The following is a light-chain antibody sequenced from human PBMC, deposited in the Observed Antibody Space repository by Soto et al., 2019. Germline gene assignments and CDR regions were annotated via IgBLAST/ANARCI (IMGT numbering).Light chain of an antibody. Sequence: DIQLTQSPSTLSASVGDRVTITCRASQSISSWLAWYQQKPGKAPNLLIYDASSLESGVPSRFSGSRSGTEFTLTISSLQPDDFATYYCQHYIDFPYTFGQGTKLEIK. V-gene: IGKV1-5*01. CDR2: DAS. CDR1: QSISSW. J-gene: IGKJ2*01. CDR3: QHYIDFPYT.